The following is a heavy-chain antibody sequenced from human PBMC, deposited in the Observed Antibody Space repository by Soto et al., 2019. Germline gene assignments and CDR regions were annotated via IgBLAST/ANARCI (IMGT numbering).Heavy chain of an antibody. V-gene: IGHV1-46*01. CDR2: INPSGTTT. J-gene: IGHJ6*02. CDR3: ANPNLARHYYSGMEV. CDR1: GYTFTSFY. Sequence: SVKVSCKASGYTFTSFYMHWVRQAPGQGLEWMGTINPSGTTTDYAQNFQGRVTMTRDTSTSKYYTELSSLTSEDTAVYYCANPNLARHYYSGMEVWGQGTAVTVAS.